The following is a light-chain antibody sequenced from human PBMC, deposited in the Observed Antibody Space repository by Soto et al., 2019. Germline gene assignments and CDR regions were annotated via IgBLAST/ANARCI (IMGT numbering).Light chain of an antibody. CDR1: QSVSNNY. V-gene: IGKV3-11*01. CDR3: QQRYNSWT. CDR2: DAS. Sequence: IVLTQSPGTLSLSPWERATLSCRASQSVSNNYLAWYQQKPGQAPRLLIYDASNRATGIPARFSGSGSGTDFTLTVSSLEPEDSAVYYCQQRYNSWTFGQGTKVDI. J-gene: IGKJ1*01.